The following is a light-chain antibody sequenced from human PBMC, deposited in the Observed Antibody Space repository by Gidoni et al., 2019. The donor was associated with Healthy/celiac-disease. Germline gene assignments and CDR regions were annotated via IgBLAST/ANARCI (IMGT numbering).Light chain of an antibody. CDR3: QQYGSSPT. Sequence: IVLTQSPGTLSLSPGERATLSCRASQSVSSSYLAWYQQNPGQAPRLLIYGASSRATGIPDRFSGSGSGTDFTLTISRLEPEDFAVYYCQQYGSSPTFGGGTKVEIK. CDR1: QSVSSSY. V-gene: IGKV3-20*01. CDR2: GAS. J-gene: IGKJ4*01.